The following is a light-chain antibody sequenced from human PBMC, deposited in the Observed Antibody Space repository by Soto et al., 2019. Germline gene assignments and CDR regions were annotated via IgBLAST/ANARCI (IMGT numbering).Light chain of an antibody. Sequence: DVVMTQSPLSLPVTLGQPASISCRSSQSLVYSDGNTYLDWFHQRPGQSPRRLIYKVSNRDSGVPDRFSGSGSGTDFSLKISRVEAEDVGVYYCMQGTYWPRLTFGGGTKVEIK. CDR2: KVS. CDR3: MQGTYWPRLT. CDR1: QSLVYSDGNTY. J-gene: IGKJ4*01. V-gene: IGKV2-30*01.